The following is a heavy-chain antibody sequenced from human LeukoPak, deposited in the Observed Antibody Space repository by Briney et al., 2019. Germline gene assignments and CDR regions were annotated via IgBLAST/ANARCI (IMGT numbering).Heavy chain of an antibody. V-gene: IGHV3-23*01. CDR3: AAAERVRGVIF. J-gene: IGHJ4*02. CDR2: ISEGGDYT. Sequence: PGGSLRLSCAASGFTFSSFAMSWVRQVPGKGLEWVSAISEGGDYTRNVDSVEGRLFISRDNSKNTLYLQMSSPRVEDTAVYYCAAAERVRGVIFWGQGTLVTVSS. CDR1: GFTFSSFA. D-gene: IGHD3-10*01.